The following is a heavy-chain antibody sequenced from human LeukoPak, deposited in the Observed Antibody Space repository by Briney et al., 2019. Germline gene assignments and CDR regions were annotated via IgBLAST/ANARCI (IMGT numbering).Heavy chain of an antibody. CDR3: AKGGASGWLFDY. CDR1: GFTFSGYG. Sequence: GGSLRLSCAASGFTFSGYGMPWVRQAPGKGLEWVAVISYDGSNKYYADSVKGRFTIYRDNSKNTLYLQMNSLRAEDTAVYYCAKGGASGWLFDYWGQGTLVTVSS. CDR2: ISYDGSNK. J-gene: IGHJ4*02. D-gene: IGHD6-19*01. V-gene: IGHV3-30*18.